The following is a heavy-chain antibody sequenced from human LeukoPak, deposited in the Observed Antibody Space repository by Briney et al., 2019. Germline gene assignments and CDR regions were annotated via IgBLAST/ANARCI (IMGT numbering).Heavy chain of an antibody. D-gene: IGHD3-3*01. Sequence: PGRSLRLSCTTSGFTFGDYGLSWFRQGPGKGRQWVGCIRSKTYGGTIEYAASVKGRFTISRDDSNSIAYLQMNSLKTEDTAVYYCARAPYYDFILDYWGQGTLVTVSS. J-gene: IGHJ4*02. CDR1: GFTFGDYG. V-gene: IGHV3-49*03. CDR3: ARAPYYDFILDY. CDR2: IRSKTYGGTI.